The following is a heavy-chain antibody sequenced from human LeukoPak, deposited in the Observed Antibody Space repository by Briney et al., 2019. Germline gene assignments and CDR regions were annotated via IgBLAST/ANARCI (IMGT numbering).Heavy chain of an antibody. D-gene: IGHD6-13*01. V-gene: IGHV3-30*18. CDR1: GFTFRSYG. J-gene: IGHJ4*02. Sequence: HPGGSLRLSCAASGFTFRSYGMHWVRQAPGKGLEWVAVISTDGSDKYHADSVKGRFTISRDNSKKTLYLQMNSLRADDTAVYYCAKGGKIAAAGYYFDYWGQGTLVTVSS. CDR2: ISTDGSDK. CDR3: AKGGKIAAAGYYFDY.